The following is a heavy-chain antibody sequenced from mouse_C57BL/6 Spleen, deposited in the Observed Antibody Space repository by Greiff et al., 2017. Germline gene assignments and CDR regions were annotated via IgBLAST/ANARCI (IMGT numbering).Heavy chain of an antibody. Sequence: QVQLQQSGPELVKPGASVKISCKASGFAFSSSWMNWVKQRPGKGLEWIGRIYPGDGDTNYNGNFKGKATLTADKSSSTAYMQLSSLTSEDSAVYFCAREWNYVVVDYWGQGTTLTVSS. CDR2: IYPGDGDT. CDR3: AREWNYVVVDY. CDR1: GFAFSSSW. J-gene: IGHJ2*01. V-gene: IGHV1-82*01. D-gene: IGHD1-1*01.